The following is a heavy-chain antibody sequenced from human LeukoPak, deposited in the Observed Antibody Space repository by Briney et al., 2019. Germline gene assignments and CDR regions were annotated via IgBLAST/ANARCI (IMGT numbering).Heavy chain of an antibody. J-gene: IGHJ4*01. CDR2: ISWNSNSI. CDR1: GFTFDDYA. CDR3: AKNIYSGGSSYCLDY. V-gene: IGHV3-9*01. Sequence: PGGSLRLSCAASGFTFDDYAMHWVRQTPGKGLEWVSGISWNSNSISYEDSVKGRFTISRDNAKNSLYLQMNSLRPEDTALYYCAKNIYSGGSSYCLDYWGHGTLVTVSS. D-gene: IGHD2-15*01.